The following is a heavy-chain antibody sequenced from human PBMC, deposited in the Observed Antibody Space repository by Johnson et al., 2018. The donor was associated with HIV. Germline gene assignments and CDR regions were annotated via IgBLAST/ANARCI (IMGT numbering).Heavy chain of an antibody. Sequence: VQLVESGGGLVQPGGSLRLSCAASGFNFSTFVMSWVRQAPGKGLEWVSSISGSGGSTYYADSVKGRFTISRDNSKNTLYLQMNSLRAEDTAVYYCARKGSSGFGGIDAFDIWGQGTMVTVSS. CDR3: ARKGSSGFGGIDAFDI. V-gene: IGHV3-23*04. CDR2: ISGSGGST. J-gene: IGHJ3*02. CDR1: GFNFSTFV. D-gene: IGHD3-22*01.